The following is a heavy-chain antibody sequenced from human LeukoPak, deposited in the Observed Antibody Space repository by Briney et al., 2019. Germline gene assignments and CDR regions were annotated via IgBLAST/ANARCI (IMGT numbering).Heavy chain of an antibody. CDR1: GYTFTNYW. Sequence: GESLKISCKGSGYTFTNYWIAWVRLRPGKGLEYIGIMNPCGASTWYSQSFEGQVTFSADTSIASAFLQWSSLRASDTAMYFCARRNLREYGSGGDFDSWGQGTLVTVSS. J-gene: IGHJ4*02. CDR2: MNPCGAST. V-gene: IGHV5-51*01. D-gene: IGHD3-10*01. CDR3: ARRNLREYGSGGDFDS.